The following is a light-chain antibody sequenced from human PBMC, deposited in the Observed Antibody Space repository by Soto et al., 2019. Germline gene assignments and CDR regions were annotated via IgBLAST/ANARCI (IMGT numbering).Light chain of an antibody. J-gene: IGLJ2*01. CDR3: SSYAGSSTAV. Sequence: QSALTQPPSASGSPGQSVTISCTGTSSDVGGYDYVSWYQQHPGKAPKLMIYDVTKRPSGVPDRFSGSKFGNTASLTVSGVQADDEADYFCSSYAGSSTAVFGGGTKLTVL. CDR2: DVT. V-gene: IGLV2-8*01. CDR1: SSDVGGYDY.